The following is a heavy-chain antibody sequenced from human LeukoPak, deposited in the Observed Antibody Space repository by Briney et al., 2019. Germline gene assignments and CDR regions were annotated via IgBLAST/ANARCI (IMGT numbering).Heavy chain of an antibody. CDR2: IRYDGSNK. CDR1: GCTFSSYG. V-gene: IGHV3-30*02. Sequence: GGSLRLSCAASGCTFSSYGMHWVRQAPGKGLEWVAFIRYDGSNKYYADSVKGRFTISRDNSKNTLYLQMNSLRAEDTAVYYCAKDRGIIRVLYYFDYWGQGTLVTVSS. D-gene: IGHD3-10*01. CDR3: AKDRGIIRVLYYFDY. J-gene: IGHJ4*02.